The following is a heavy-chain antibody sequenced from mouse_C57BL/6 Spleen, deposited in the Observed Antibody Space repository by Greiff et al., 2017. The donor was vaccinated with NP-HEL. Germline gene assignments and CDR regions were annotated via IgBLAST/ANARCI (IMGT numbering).Heavy chain of an antibody. V-gene: IGHV1-26*01. CDR1: GYTFTDYY. CDR3: AREGVTTVVEDWYFDV. Sequence: EVQLQQSGPELVKPGASVKISCKASGYTFTDYYMNWVKQSHGKSLEWIGDINPNNGGTSYNQKFKGKATLTVDKSSSTAYMELRSLTSEDSAVYYCAREGVTTVVEDWYFDVWGTGTTVTVSS. CDR2: INPNNGGT. J-gene: IGHJ1*03. D-gene: IGHD1-1*01.